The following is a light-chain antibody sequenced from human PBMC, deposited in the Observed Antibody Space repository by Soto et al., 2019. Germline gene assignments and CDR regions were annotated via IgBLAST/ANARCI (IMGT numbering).Light chain of an antibody. J-gene: IGLJ1*01. CDR1: TSDVGGYNF. V-gene: IGLV2-14*01. CDR3: SSYTSSGTRV. Sequence: HSVLTQPASVSGSPGQSITISCTGTTSDVGGYNFVSWYQLHPGKAPKLMIFEVSNRPSGVSNRFSGSKSGNTASLTISGLQAEDEADYYCSSYTSSGTRVFGTGTKVTVL. CDR2: EVS.